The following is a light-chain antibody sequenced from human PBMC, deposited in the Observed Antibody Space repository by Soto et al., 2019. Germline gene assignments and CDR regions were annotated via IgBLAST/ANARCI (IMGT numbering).Light chain of an antibody. Sequence: DIQMTQSPSSLSASVGDRVTITCRASQGISNYLAWYQQKPGKVPKLLIYAASTLQSGVPSRFSGSGSGTEFTLTISSLQPEYVATYYCQKYNSAPLTFGGGNKVDIK. J-gene: IGKJ4*01. CDR1: QGISNY. CDR3: QKYNSAPLT. V-gene: IGKV1-27*01. CDR2: AAS.